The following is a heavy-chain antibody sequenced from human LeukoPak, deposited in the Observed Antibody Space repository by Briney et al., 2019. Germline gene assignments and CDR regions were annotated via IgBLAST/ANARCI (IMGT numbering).Heavy chain of an antibody. CDR3: ARDHHASGPGNY. Sequence: GGSLRLSCAASGFTFDDYGMSWVRQAPGKGLEWVSAINWNGGSTSYADSVKGRFTISRDNAKNSLYLQMNSLRAEDTALYYCARDHHASGPGNYWGQGTLVTVSS. J-gene: IGHJ4*02. CDR2: INWNGGST. V-gene: IGHV3-20*04. CDR1: GFTFDDYG. D-gene: IGHD3-10*01.